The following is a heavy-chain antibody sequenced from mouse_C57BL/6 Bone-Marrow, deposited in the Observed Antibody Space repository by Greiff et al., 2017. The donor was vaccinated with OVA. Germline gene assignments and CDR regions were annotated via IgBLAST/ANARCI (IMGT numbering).Heavy chain of an antibody. CDR2: IHPNSGST. D-gene: IGHD1-1*01. CDR3: ARWGTYYYGSSPAWFAD. V-gene: IGHV1-64*01. J-gene: IGHJ3*01. CDR1: GYTFTSYW. Sequence: QVQLQQPGAELVKPGASVKLSCKASGYTFTSYWMHWVKQRPGQGLEWIGMIHPNSGSTNYNEKFKSKATLTVDKSSSTAYMQLSSLTSEDSAVYYCARWGTYYYGSSPAWFADWGQGTLVTVSA.